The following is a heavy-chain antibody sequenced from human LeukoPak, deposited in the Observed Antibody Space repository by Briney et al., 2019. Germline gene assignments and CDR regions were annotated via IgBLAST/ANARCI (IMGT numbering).Heavy chain of an antibody. D-gene: IGHD3-10*01. CDR1: GYTFTGYY. V-gene: IGHV1-2*02. J-gene: IGHJ4*02. CDR2: INPNSGGT. Sequence: ASVKVSCKASGYTFTGYYMHWVRQAPGQGLEWMGWINPNSGGTNYAQKFQGRVTMTRDTSTSTVYMELSSLRSEDTAVYYCARDFYGSGSPLDYWGQGTLVTVSS. CDR3: ARDFYGSGSPLDY.